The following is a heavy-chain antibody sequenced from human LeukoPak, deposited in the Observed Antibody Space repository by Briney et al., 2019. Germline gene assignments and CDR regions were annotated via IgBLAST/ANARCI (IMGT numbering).Heavy chain of an antibody. J-gene: IGHJ5*02. CDR2: ISGSGGST. D-gene: IGHD3-10*01. Sequence: GGSLRLSCAASGFTFSSYGMSWVRQAPGKGLEWVSAISGSGGSTYYADSVKGRFTISRDNSKNTLYLQMNSLRAEDTAVYYCAKGEPPSFGWFGELFSQGGTNWFDPWGQGTLVTVSS. CDR3: AKGEPPSFGWFGELFSQGGTNWFDP. V-gene: IGHV3-23*01. CDR1: GFTFSSYG.